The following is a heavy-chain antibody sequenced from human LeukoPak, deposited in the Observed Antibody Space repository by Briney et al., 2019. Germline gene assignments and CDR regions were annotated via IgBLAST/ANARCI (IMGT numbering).Heavy chain of an antibody. J-gene: IGHJ4*02. Sequence: GASVKVSCKTSGYTFTSFDINWVRQATGQGLEWMGWMNPNSGNTGYAQKFQGRVTITRNTSISTAYMELSSLRSEDTAVYYCARGIPDLIDYWGQGTLVTVSS. CDR3: ARGIPDLIDY. CDR2: MNPNSGNT. D-gene: IGHD1-14*01. CDR1: GYTFTSFD. V-gene: IGHV1-8*03.